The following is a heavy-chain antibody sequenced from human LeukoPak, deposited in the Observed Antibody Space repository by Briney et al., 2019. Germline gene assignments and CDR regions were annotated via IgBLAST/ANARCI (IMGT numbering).Heavy chain of an antibody. CDR3: ARVYGDGDYTINPQPYYYYYMDV. V-gene: IGHV1-8*01. D-gene: IGHD4-17*01. J-gene: IGHJ6*03. CDR1: GYTFTSYD. Sequence: ASVKVSCKASGYTFTSYDINWVRQATGQGLEWMGWMNPNSGNTGYAQKFQGRVTMTRNTSIGTAYMELSSLRSEDTAVYYCARVYGDGDYTINPQPYYYYYMDVWGKGTTVTVS. CDR2: MNPNSGNT.